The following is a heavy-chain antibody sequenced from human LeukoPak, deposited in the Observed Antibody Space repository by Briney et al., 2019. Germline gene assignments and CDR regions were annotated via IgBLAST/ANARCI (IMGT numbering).Heavy chain of an antibody. CDR3: ARRRGTAGYYFDY. CDR1: GFTFSSYS. D-gene: IGHD6-13*01. J-gene: IGHJ4*02. CDR2: ISSSSSYI. Sequence: GGSLRLSCAASGFTFSSYSMNWVRQAPGKGLEWVSSISSSSSYIYYADSVKGRFTISRDNAKNSLYLQMNSLRAEDTAVYYYARRRGTAGYYFDYWGQGTLVTVSS. V-gene: IGHV3-21*01.